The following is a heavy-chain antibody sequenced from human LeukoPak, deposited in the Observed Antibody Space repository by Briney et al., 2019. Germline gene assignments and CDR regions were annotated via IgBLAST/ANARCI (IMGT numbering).Heavy chain of an antibody. Sequence: ASVKVSCKASGYTFTSYDINWVRQAPGQGLEWMGWMNPNSGNTGYAQKFQGRVTMTRNTSISTAYMELSSLRSEDTAVYYCARIEYSSSSGGYYFDYWGQGTLVTVSS. CDR2: MNPNSGNT. CDR3: ARIEYSSSSGGYYFDY. J-gene: IGHJ4*02. D-gene: IGHD6-6*01. V-gene: IGHV1-8*01. CDR1: GYTFTSYD.